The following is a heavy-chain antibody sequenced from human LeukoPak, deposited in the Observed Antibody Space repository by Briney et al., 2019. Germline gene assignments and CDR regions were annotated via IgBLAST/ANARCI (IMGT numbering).Heavy chain of an antibody. CDR3: ARGRDGYNSYFDY. D-gene: IGHD5-24*01. CDR2: INPNSGGT. V-gene: IGHV1-2*02. J-gene: IGHJ4*02. Sequence: GASVKVSCKASGYTFTGYYTHWVRQAPGQGLEWMGWINPNSGGTNYAQKFQGRVTMTRDTSISTAYMELSRLRSDDTAVYYCARGRDGYNSYFDYWGQGTLVTVSS. CDR1: GYTFTGYY.